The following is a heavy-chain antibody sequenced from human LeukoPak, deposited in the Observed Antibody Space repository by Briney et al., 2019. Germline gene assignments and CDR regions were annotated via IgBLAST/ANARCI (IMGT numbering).Heavy chain of an antibody. Sequence: PGGSLRLSCTASGFTFTTHAMTLVRQAPGKGPEWASSISGNGRTTYYSDSVRGRFTISRDNSRDTLYLQMNSLRAEDTAVYYCAKDQRSGYEWDYYFDYWGQGTLVTVSS. CDR1: GFTFTTHA. J-gene: IGHJ4*01. CDR2: ISGNGRTT. D-gene: IGHD5-12*01. V-gene: IGHV3-23*01. CDR3: AKDQRSGYEWDYYFDY.